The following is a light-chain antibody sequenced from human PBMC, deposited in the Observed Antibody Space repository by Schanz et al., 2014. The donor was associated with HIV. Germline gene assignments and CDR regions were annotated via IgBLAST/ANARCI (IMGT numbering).Light chain of an antibody. J-gene: IGKJ1*01. CDR1: QGISNY. CDR3: QQYDVYPWT. Sequence: AIRITQSPPSLSASTGDRVTITCRANQGISNYLAWYQQKPGKAPQLLISGASTLQSGVPSRFSGSVSGTDFTLTISCLQSEDFAIYYCQQYDVYPWTFGQGTKVEIK. CDR2: GAS. V-gene: IGKV1-8*01.